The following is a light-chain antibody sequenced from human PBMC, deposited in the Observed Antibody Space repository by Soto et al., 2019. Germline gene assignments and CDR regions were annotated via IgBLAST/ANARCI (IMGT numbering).Light chain of an antibody. CDR1: QSVPYNN. CDR3: HQYGNGAYT. Sequence: EILLTDSPGTLTLSPVDILTPSCRASQSVPYNNLAWFQQKPGQAPRLLIHAASTRAVGIPVRCSGGGSGTDFTLAISRLAPEDFAVYYCHQYGNGAYTFGQGTKVDIK. V-gene: IGKV3-20*01. J-gene: IGKJ2*01. CDR2: AAS.